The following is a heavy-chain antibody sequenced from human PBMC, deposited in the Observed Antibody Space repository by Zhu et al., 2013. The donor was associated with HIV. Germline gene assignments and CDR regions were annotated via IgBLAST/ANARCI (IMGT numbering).Heavy chain of an antibody. CDR3: ASGVAEGV. V-gene: IGHV1-46*01. Sequence: QVQLVQSGAEVKKPGASVKVSCKASGYSFTSYYIHWVRQAPGQGLEWMGKINPSSGSTSYAQKFQGRVTMTRDTSTSTVYVELSSLRSEDTAVYYCASGVAEGVWGQGDHGSPVSS. J-gene: IGHJ6*02. CDR1: GYSFTSYY. D-gene: IGHD2-15*01. CDR2: INPSSGST.